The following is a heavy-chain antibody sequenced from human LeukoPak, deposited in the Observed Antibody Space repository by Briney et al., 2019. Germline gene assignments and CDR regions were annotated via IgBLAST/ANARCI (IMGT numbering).Heavy chain of an antibody. CDR1: GGSISSSSYY. J-gene: IGHJ4*02. D-gene: IGHD6-19*01. CDR3: AGGFRSSAWSIDY. CDR2: IYYSGST. V-gene: IGHV4-39*07. Sequence: SETLSLTCTVSGGSISSSSYYWGWIRQPPGKGLEWIGSIYYSGSTYYNPSLKSRVTISVDTSKNQFSLKLSSVTAADTAVYYCAGGFRSSAWSIDYWGQGTLVTVSS.